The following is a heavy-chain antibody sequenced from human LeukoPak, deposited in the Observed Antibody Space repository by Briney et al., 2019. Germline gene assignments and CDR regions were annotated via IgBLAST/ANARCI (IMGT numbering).Heavy chain of an antibody. CDR2: ISGSGGST. Sequence: GGTLRLSCAASGFTFSSYGMSWVRQAPGKGLEWVSAISGSGGSTYYADSVKGRFTISRDNSKNTLYLQMNSLRAEDTAVYYCAKDGRGYSYGYRFYWGQGTLVTVSS. CDR3: AKDGRGYSYGYRFY. D-gene: IGHD5-18*01. J-gene: IGHJ4*02. V-gene: IGHV3-23*01. CDR1: GFTFSSYG.